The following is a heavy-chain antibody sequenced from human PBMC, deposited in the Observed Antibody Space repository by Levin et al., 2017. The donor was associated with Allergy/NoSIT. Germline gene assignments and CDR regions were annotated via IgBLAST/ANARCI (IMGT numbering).Heavy chain of an antibody. J-gene: IGHJ4*02. CDR1: GFTFSSYA. V-gene: IGHV3-30-3*01. CDR2: ISYDGSNK. Sequence: GGSLRLSCAASGFTFSSYAMHWVRQAPGKGLEWVAVISYDGSNKYYADSVKGRFTISRDNSKNTLYLQMNSLRAEDTAVYYCARVFGTGGSGPFDYWGQGTLVTVSS. D-gene: IGHD3-10*01. CDR3: ARVFGTGGSGPFDY.